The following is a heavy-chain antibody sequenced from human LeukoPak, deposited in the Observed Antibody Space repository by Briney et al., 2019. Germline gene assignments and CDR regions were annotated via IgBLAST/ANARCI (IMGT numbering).Heavy chain of an antibody. CDR3: TRHLIGATPFDY. CDR2: IRSKPNNYAT. V-gene: IGHV3-73*01. D-gene: IGHD4/OR15-4a*01. CDR1: GFTFSDSA. J-gene: IGHJ4*02. Sequence: GGSLRLSCAASGFTFSDSAFHWVRQASGKGLEWVGRIRSKPNNYATAYTASVKGRFTISRDDSKNTAYLHMNSLSTEDTAMYYCTRHLIGATPFDYWGQGTLVSVSS.